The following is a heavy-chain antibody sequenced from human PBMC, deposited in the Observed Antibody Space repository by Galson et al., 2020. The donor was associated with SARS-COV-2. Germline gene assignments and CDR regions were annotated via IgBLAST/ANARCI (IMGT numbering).Heavy chain of an antibody. Sequence: GESLKISCAASGFTFSSYWMHWVRQAPGKGLVWVSRINSDGSSTSYADSVKGRFTISRDNAKNTLYLQMNSLRAEDTAVYYCARRGEVAEGAFDIWGQGTMVTVSS. CDR2: INSDGSST. V-gene: IGHV3-74*01. CDR1: GFTFSSYW. J-gene: IGHJ3*02. D-gene: IGHD5-12*01. CDR3: ARRGEVAEGAFDI.